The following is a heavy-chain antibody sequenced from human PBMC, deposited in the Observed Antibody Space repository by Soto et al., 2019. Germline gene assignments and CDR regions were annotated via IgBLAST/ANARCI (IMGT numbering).Heavy chain of an antibody. CDR2: IGTAGDP. V-gene: IGHV3-13*05. J-gene: IGHJ6*02. D-gene: IGHD6-19*01. CDR1: GFTFSSYD. CDR3: ARSISGWPFYYYYGMDV. Sequence: VGSLRLSCAASGFTFSSYDMHWVRQATGKGLEWVSAIGTAGDPYYPGSVKGRFTISRENAKNSLYLQMNSLRAGDTAVYYCARSISGWPFYYYYGMDVWGQGTTVTVSS.